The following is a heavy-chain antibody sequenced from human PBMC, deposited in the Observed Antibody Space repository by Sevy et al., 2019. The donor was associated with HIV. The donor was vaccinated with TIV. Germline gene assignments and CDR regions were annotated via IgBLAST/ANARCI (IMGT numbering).Heavy chain of an antibody. V-gene: IGHV3-48*01. Sequence: GGSLRLSCAASGFTFSTYNMNWVRQAPGKGLEWISYISSSSNTIDYADSVKGRFTISRDNAKNSVYLQMNSLRGEDTAVYYCTRGKGSSEYWGQGTLVTISS. J-gene: IGHJ4*02. CDR3: TRGKGSSEY. D-gene: IGHD6-6*01. CDR2: ISSSSNTI. CDR1: GFTFSTYN.